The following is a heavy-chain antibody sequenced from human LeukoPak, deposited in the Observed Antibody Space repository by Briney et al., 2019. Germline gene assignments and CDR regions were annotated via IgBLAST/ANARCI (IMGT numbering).Heavy chain of an antibody. J-gene: IGHJ4*02. D-gene: IGHD4-23*01. V-gene: IGHV1-69*04. Sequence: ASVKVSCKASGGTFSSYAISWVRQAPGQGLEWMGRIIPVLGIANYAQKFQGRVTMTRDTSTSTVYMELSSLRSEDTAVYYCARVGVPTVAFDYWGQGTLVTVSS. CDR2: IIPVLGIA. CDR1: GGTFSSYA. CDR3: ARVGVPTVAFDY.